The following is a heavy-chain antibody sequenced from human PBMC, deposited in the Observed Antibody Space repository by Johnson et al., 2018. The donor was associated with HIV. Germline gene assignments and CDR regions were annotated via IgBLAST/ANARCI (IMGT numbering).Heavy chain of an antibody. Sequence: EVQLVESGGGVVQPGRSLRLSCAASGFTVSSNYMSWVRQAPGKGLEWGSVIYSGGSTYYADSVKGRFTISRDNSKHTLYLQMNSLRAEDTGVYYCATDILFGTTRSDHDAFDTWGQGTMVTVSS. CDR2: IYSGGST. J-gene: IGHJ3*02. CDR1: GFTVSSNY. V-gene: IGHV3-66*01. CDR3: ATDILFGTTRSDHDAFDT. D-gene: IGHD1-1*01.